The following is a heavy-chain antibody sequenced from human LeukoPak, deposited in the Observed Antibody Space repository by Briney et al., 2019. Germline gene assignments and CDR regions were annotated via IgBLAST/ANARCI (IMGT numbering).Heavy chain of an antibody. J-gene: IGHJ4*02. V-gene: IGHV1-69*05. CDR2: IIPIFGTA. D-gene: IGHD6-6*01. CDR1: GYTFTSYG. CDR3: ARDAVIAARLFDY. Sequence: SVKVSCKASGYTFTSYGISWVRQAPGQGLEWMGGIIPIFGTANYAQKFQGRVTMTRDMSTSTVYMELSSLRSEDTAVYYCARDAVIAARLFDYWGQGTLVTVSS.